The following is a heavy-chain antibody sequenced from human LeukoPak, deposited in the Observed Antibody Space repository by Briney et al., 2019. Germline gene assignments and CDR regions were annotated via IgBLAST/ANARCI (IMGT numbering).Heavy chain of an antibody. V-gene: IGHV4-59*01. CDR1: GGSISSYY. J-gene: IGHJ5*02. Sequence: SETLSLTCTVSGGSISSYYWSWIRQPPGKGLEWIGYIYYGGSTNYNPSLKSRVTISVDTSKNQFSLKLSSVTAADTAVYYCARGGSSSWINWFDPWGQGTLVTVSS. D-gene: IGHD6-13*01. CDR2: IYYGGST. CDR3: ARGGSSSWINWFDP.